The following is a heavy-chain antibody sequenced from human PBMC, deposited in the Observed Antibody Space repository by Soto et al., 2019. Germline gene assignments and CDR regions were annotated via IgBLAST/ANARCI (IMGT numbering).Heavy chain of an antibody. Sequence: SETLSLTCAVSGGSISSSNWWSWVRQPPGKGLEWIGEIYHSGSTNYNPSLKSRVTISVDKSKNQFSLKLSSVTAADTAVYYCARLSDGWLGIAVAPFDYWGQGTLVTVSS. V-gene: IGHV4-4*02. CDR1: GGSISSSNW. D-gene: IGHD6-19*01. CDR3: ARLSDGWLGIAVAPFDY. J-gene: IGHJ4*02. CDR2: IYHSGST.